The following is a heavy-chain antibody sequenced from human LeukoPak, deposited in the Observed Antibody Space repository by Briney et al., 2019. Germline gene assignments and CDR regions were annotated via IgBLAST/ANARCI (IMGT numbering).Heavy chain of an antibody. CDR2: ISGSGGST. V-gene: IGHV3-23*01. J-gene: IGHJ4*02. Sequence: GGSLRLSCAASRFIFSNYAIHWVRQTPGKGLEWVSAISGSGGSTYYADSVKGRFTISRDNSKNTLYLQMNSLRAEDTAVYYCAKVKGYCSGGSCYQPFDYWGQGTLVTVSS. CDR1: RFIFSNYA. CDR3: AKVKGYCSGGSCYQPFDY. D-gene: IGHD2-15*01.